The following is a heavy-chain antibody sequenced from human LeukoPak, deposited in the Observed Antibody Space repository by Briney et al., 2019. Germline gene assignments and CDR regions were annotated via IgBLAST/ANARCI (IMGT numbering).Heavy chain of an antibody. Sequence: SDTLALTCNVSNGSINSYYWGWIRQPPGKGLEVIGYIHYSVSTNYNPSLKRRVARSAEKLKNQFSLKLNSAPAADPALHFCVKSIASRGEIVFDTWGLGTMVTVSS. J-gene: IGHJ3*02. CDR2: IHYSVST. CDR1: NGSINSYY. CDR3: VKSIASRGEIVFDT. V-gene: IGHV4-59*07. D-gene: IGHD6-6*01.